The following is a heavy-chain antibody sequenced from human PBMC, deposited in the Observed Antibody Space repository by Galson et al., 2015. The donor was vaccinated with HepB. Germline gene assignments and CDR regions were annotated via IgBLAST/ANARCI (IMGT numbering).Heavy chain of an antibody. CDR1: GFTFSTYG. D-gene: IGHD5-24*01. V-gene: IGHV3-33*08. CDR2: IWSDGSIK. J-gene: IGHJ4*02. CDR3: ARGRDVYNLNFDY. Sequence: SLRLSCAASGFTFSTYGMHWVRQAPGKGLEWVAVIWSDGSIKYYADSVKGRFTISRDNSKTTLYLQMNSLRAEDTAVYYCARGRDVYNLNFDYWGQGTLVTVSS.